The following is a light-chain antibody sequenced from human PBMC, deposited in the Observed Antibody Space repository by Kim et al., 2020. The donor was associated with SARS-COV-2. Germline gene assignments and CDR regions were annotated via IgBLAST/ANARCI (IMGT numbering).Light chain of an antibody. V-gene: IGLV2-23*02. CDR2: EVS. CDR3: CSYAGSSTFVV. J-gene: IGLJ2*01. Sequence: QSALTQPASVSGSPGQSITISCTGTSSDVGRYNLVSWYQQHPGKAPKLMIYEVSKRLSGVSNRFSGSRSGNTASLTISGLQAEDEAVYYCCSYAGSSTFVVFGGGTQLAVL. CDR1: SSDVGRYNL.